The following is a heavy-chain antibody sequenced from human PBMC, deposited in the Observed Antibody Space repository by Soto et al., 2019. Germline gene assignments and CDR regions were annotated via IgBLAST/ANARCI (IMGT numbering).Heavy chain of an antibody. J-gene: IGHJ5*01. CDR3: ARDLGPPNWFAS. CDR1: GYAFSGYR. Sequence: QVQLVQSGAEMKQPGASVKVSCKTSGYAFSGYRLSWVRQGPGQGLEWMGWISGYNGNTDHAQKFQGRGTITTDTSTSTAYRELRSLRSNDTAVYYCARDLGPPNWFASWGQGTLVTVSS. V-gene: IGHV1-18*01. CDR2: ISGYNGNT.